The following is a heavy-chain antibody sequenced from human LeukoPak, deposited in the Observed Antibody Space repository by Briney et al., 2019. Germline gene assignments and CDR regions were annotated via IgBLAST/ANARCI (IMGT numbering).Heavy chain of an antibody. V-gene: IGHV4-34*01. CDR3: ARGRGYGDYVGAFDI. CDR1: GGSFSGYY. D-gene: IGHD4-17*01. J-gene: IGHJ3*02. CDR2: INHSGST. Sequence: PSETLSLTCAVYGGSFSGYYWSWIRQPPGKGLEWIGEINHSGSTNYNPSLKSRVTISVGTSKNQFSLKLSSVTAADTAVYYCARGRGYGDYVGAFDIWGQGTMVTVSS.